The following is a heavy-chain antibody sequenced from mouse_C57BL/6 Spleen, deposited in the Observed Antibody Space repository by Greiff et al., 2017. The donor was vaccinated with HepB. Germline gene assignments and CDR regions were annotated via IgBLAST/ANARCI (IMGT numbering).Heavy chain of an antibody. Sequence: QVHVKQPGAELVKPGASVKLSCKASGYTFTSYWMQWVKQRPGQGLEWIGEIDPSDSYTNYNQKFKGKATLTVDTSSSTAYMQLSSLTSEDSAVYYCAKGFYYYGSRESYWYFDVWGTGTTVTVSS. CDR2: IDPSDSYT. D-gene: IGHD1-1*01. CDR3: AKGFYYYGSRESYWYFDV. J-gene: IGHJ1*03. V-gene: IGHV1-50*01. CDR1: GYTFTSYW.